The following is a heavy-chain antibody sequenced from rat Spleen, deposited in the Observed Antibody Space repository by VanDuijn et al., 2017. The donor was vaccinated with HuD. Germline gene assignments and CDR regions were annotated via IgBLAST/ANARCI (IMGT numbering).Heavy chain of an antibody. D-gene: IGHD4-3*01. CDR2: ISYDGSST. V-gene: IGHV5-7*01. CDR3: TTQSIIRVPLFDY. Sequence: EVQLVESGGGLVQPGRSLKLSCAASGFTFSDYNMAWVRQAPKKGLEWVATISYDGSSTYYRDSVKGRFTISRDNAKSTLYLQMNSLRSEDTATYYCTTQSIIRVPLFDYWGHGVMVTVSS. J-gene: IGHJ2*01. CDR1: GFTFSDYN.